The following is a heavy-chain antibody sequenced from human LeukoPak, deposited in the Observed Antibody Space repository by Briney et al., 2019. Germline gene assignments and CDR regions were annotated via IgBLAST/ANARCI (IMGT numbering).Heavy chain of an antibody. CDR3: AKDLGENYYDAFDF. V-gene: IGHV3-30-3*01. Sequence: PGGSLRLSCAASGFTFSSYAMHWVRQAPGRGLEWVAVISHDGDNKYYADSVKGRFTISRDNSKNMLFLQMNSLRDEDTAVYYCAKDLGENYYDAFDFWGQGTMVTVSS. CDR1: GFTFSSYA. D-gene: IGHD1-26*01. J-gene: IGHJ3*01. CDR2: ISHDGDNK.